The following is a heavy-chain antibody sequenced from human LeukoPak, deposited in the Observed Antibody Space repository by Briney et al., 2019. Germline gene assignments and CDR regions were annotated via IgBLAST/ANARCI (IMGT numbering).Heavy chain of an antibody. CDR3: ARGRSGYSYGFDY. V-gene: IGHV5-51*07. J-gene: IGHJ4*02. CDR2: IYPGDSDT. Sequence: GESLKISCKGSGYSFTSYWIGWVHQMPGKGLGWMGIIYPGDSDTRYSPSFQGQVTISADKSISTAYLQWSSLKASDTAMYYCARGRSGYSYGFDYWGQGTLVTVSS. CDR1: GYSFTSYW. D-gene: IGHD5-18*01.